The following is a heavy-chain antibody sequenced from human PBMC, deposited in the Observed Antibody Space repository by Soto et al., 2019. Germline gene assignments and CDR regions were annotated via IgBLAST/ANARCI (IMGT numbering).Heavy chain of an antibody. Sequence: PSETLSLTCAVYGGSFSGDYWSWIRQSPGKGLEWIGEINHSGSTNYNPSLKSRVTISVDTSKNQFSLKLSSVTAADTAVYYCARGLSAIVFWGQGTLVTVSS. CDR2: INHSGST. J-gene: IGHJ4*02. D-gene: IGHD1-26*01. CDR3: ARGLSAIVF. V-gene: IGHV4-34*01. CDR1: GGSFSGDY.